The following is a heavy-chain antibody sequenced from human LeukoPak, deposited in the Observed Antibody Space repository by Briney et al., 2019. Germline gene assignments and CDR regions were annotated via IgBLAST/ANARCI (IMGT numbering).Heavy chain of an antibody. Sequence: GGSLRLSCAASGFTVSSNYMSWVRQAPGKGLEWVSVIYSGGSTYYADSVKGRFTISRDNSKNTLYLQMNNLRAEDTAVYYCASRFLRLSAFDIWGQGTMVTVSS. CDR2: IYSGGST. D-gene: IGHD2-21*01. V-gene: IGHV3-66*02. CDR1: GFTVSSNY. CDR3: ASRFLRLSAFDI. J-gene: IGHJ3*02.